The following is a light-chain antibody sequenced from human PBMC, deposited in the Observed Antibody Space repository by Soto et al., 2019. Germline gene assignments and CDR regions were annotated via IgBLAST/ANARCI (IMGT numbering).Light chain of an antibody. CDR3: QVWDSTSDLLYV. Sequence: SYELTHPPSVSVAPGQTARITCGGNDIGSKTVHWYQPKPGQAPVMVVYDDSARPSGIPERFSGSNSGNTATLTISRVEAGDEADFYCQVWDSTSDLLYVFGTGTKVTVL. CDR1: DIGSKT. J-gene: IGLJ1*01. V-gene: IGLV3-21*02. CDR2: DDS.